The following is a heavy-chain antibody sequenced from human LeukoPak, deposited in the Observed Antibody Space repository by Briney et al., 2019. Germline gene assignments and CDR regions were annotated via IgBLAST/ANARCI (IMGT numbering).Heavy chain of an antibody. CDR2: IKQDGSEK. Sequence: GGSLRLSCAASGFTFSSYWMSWVRQTPGKGLEWVANIKQDGSEKYYGDSVKGRFTISRDNSKNTLYVQVNSLGTEDTAAYYCAKGSYYDSSGSFYFDYWGQGTLVTVSS. CDR1: GFTFSSYW. CDR3: AKGSYYDSSGSFYFDY. D-gene: IGHD3-22*01. J-gene: IGHJ4*02. V-gene: IGHV3-7*03.